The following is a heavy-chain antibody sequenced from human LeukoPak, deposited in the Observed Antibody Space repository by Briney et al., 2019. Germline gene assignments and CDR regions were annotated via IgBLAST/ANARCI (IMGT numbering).Heavy chain of an antibody. J-gene: IGHJ6*04. CDR2: IYYSGST. D-gene: IGHD2-2*01. CDR3: AREPLVVVPAAAVYYYGMDV. V-gene: IGHV4-30-4*01. Sequence: SETLSLTCTVSGGSISSGDYYWSWIRQPPGKGLEWIGYIYYSGSTYYNPSLKSRVTISVDTSKNQFSLKLSSVTAADTAVYYCAREPLVVVPAAAVYYYGMDVWGKGTTVTGSS. CDR1: GGSISSGDYY.